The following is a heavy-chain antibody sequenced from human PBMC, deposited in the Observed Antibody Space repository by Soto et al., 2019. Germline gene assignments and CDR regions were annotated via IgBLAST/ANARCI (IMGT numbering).Heavy chain of an antibody. CDR1: GGSISSGGYY. J-gene: IGHJ4*02. CDR3: ATESGSTYGYFDY. V-gene: IGHV4-31*03. CDR2: IYYSGST. Sequence: SETLSLTCTVSGGSISSGGYYWSWIRQHPGKGLEWIGYIYYSGSTYYNPSLKSRVTISVDTSKNQFSLKLSSVTAADTAVYFCATESGSTYGYFDYWGQGTQVTVSS. D-gene: IGHD4-17*01.